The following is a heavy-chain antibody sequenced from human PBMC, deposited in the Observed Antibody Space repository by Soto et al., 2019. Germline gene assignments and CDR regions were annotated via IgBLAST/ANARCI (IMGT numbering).Heavy chain of an antibody. CDR1: GYTFTSYA. V-gene: IGHV1-3*01. CDR3: ATLSRGFRLVPDY. Sequence: QVQLVQSGAEVKKPGASVKVSCKASGYTFTSYAMHWVRQAPGQRLEWMGWINAGNGNTKYSQKLQGRVTITRDTSASTAYMELSSLRSEDTAVYYCATLSRGFRLVPDYWGQGTLVTVSS. D-gene: IGHD3-10*01. J-gene: IGHJ4*02. CDR2: INAGNGNT.